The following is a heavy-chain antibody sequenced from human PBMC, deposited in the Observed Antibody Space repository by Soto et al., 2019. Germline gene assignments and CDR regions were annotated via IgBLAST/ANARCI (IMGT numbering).Heavy chain of an antibody. Sequence: EVQLLESGGGLVQPGGSLRLSCAASGFTFSSYAMSWVRQAPGKGLEWVSAISGSGGSTYYADSVKGRFTISRDNSKNTLYLHMNSLRAEDTAVYYCAKAPLTYYDFWSGLYYFDYWGQGTLVTVSS. CDR2: ISGSGGST. V-gene: IGHV3-23*01. J-gene: IGHJ4*02. CDR3: AKAPLTYYDFWSGLYYFDY. CDR1: GFTFSSYA. D-gene: IGHD3-3*01.